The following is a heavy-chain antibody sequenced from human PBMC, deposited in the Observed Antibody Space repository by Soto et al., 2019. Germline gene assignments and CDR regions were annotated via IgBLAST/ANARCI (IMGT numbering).Heavy chain of an antibody. CDR3: AREGRVGATLEYYYGMDV. CDR1: GYTLSRYG. D-gene: IGHD1-26*01. V-gene: IGHV1-18*01. J-gene: IGHJ6*02. CDR2: ITTYQSQT. Sequence: ASVKVSCKASGYTLSRYGITWMRQAPGQGLEWLGWITTYQSQTIYAQKVQGRVTLTTDTSTNTAYMDLTSLKSDDTAVYYCAREGRVGATLEYYYGMDVWGQGTTVTVSS.